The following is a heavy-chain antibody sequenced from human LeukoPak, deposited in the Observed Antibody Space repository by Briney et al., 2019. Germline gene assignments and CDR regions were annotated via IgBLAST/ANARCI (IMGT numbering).Heavy chain of an antibody. CDR2: RSDDGRAQ. D-gene: IGHD3-22*01. J-gene: IGHJ1*01. CDR1: GFTFNKYG. CDR3: VKDRDPYSSGTWDS. V-gene: IGHV3-30*18. Sequence: GGSLRLSCIASGFTFNKYGMHWVRQAPGRGLEWVAVRSDDGRAQHYVDSVRGRFTVSRDNSRNTLSLQMNSLRPEDTAMYFCVKDRDPYSSGTWDSWGQGTLVIVSS.